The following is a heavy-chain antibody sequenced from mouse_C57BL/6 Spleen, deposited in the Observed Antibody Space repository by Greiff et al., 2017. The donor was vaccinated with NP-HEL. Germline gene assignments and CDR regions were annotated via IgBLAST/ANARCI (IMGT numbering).Heavy chain of an antibody. Sequence: EVMLVESGGGLVKPGGSLKLSCAASGFTFSSYAMSWVRQTPEKRLEWVATISDGGSYTYYPDNVKGRFTISRDNAKNNLYLQMSHLKSEDTAMYYCARDYGSSYEYFDVWGTGTTVTVSS. CDR3: ARDYGSSYEYFDV. V-gene: IGHV5-4*01. CDR2: ISDGGSYT. J-gene: IGHJ1*03. CDR1: GFTFSSYA. D-gene: IGHD1-1*01.